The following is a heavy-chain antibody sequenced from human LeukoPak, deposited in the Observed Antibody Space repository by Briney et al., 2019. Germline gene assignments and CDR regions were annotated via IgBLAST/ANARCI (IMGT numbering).Heavy chain of an antibody. D-gene: IGHD3-16*01. CDR3: ARDRLGAFDY. V-gene: IGHV3-11*06. J-gene: IGHJ4*02. CDR2: ISRSGTYT. Sequence: AGGSLRLSCAGSGFTFNDYDMNWVRQAPGKGLEWVSYISRSGTYTYYTDSVKGRSTISRDNSKNTLYLQMNSLRAEDTAVYYCARDRLGAFDYWGQGTLVTVSS. CDR1: GFTFNDYD.